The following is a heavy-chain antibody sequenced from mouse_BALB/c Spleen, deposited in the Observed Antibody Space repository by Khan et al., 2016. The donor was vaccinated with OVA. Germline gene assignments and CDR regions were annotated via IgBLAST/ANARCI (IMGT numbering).Heavy chain of an antibody. CDR1: GYAITSDYA. V-gene: IGHV3-2*02. CDR3: AKYGNYHYYAMDY. CDR2: INYSGNT. J-gene: IGHJ4*01. D-gene: IGHD2-10*02. Sequence: EVKLEVSGPGLVKPSQSLSLTCTVTGYAITSDYAWNWIRQFPENKLEWMGYINYSGNTSYNPSLKSRISITRDTSKNQFFLLLNSVTTEDTATYYCAKYGNYHYYAMDYWGQGTSVTVSS.